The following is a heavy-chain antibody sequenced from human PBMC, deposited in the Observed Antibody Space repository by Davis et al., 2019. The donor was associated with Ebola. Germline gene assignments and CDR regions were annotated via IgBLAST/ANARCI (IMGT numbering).Heavy chain of an antibody. CDR3: ARVDKGALGRPIDY. CDR2: INHSGST. Sequence: PSETLSLTCAVYGGSFSGYYWSWIRQPPGKGLEWIGEINHSGSTNYNPSLKSRVTISVDTSKNQFSLKLSSVTAADTAVYYCARVDKGALGRPIDYWGQGTLVTVSS. D-gene: IGHD1-26*01. V-gene: IGHV4-34*01. CDR1: GGSFSGYY. J-gene: IGHJ4*02.